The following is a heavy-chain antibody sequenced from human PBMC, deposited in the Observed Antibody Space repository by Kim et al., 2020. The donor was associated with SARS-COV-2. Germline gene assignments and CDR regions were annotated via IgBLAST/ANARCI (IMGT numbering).Heavy chain of an antibody. CDR3: ARDHDSSSWWTIDY. CDR2: IYYSGST. V-gene: IGHV4-61*01. D-gene: IGHD6-13*01. Sequence: SETLSLTCTVSGGSVSSGSYYWSWIRQPPGKGLEWIGYIYYSGSTNYNPSLKSRVTISVDTSKNQFSLKLSSVTAADTAVYYCARDHDSSSWWTIDYWGQGTLVTVSS. J-gene: IGHJ4*02. CDR1: GGSVSSGSYY.